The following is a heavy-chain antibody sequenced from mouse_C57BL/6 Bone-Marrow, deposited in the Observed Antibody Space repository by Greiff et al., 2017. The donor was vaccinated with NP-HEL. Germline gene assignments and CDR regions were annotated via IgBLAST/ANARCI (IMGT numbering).Heavy chain of an antibody. V-gene: IGHV5-12*01. Sequence: EVKVVESGGGLVQPGGSLKLSCAASGFTFSDYYMYWVRQTPEKRLEWVAYISNGGGSTYYPDTVKGRFTISRDNAKNTLYLQMSRLKSEDTAMYYCARAYYDGSLLYWYFDVWGTGTTVTVSS. CDR2: ISNGGGST. CDR3: ARAYYDGSLLYWYFDV. CDR1: GFTFSDYY. J-gene: IGHJ1*03. D-gene: IGHD1-1*01.